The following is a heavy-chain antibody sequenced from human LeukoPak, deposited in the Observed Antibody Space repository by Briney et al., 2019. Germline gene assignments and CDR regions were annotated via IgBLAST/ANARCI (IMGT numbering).Heavy chain of an antibody. Sequence: ASVKVSCKASGYTFTSYDINWVRQATGQGPEWMGWMNPNSGNTGYAQKFQGRVTMTRNTSISTAYMELSSLRSEDTAVYYCARRNNRWGYYYYYMDVWGKGTTVTVSS. J-gene: IGHJ6*03. CDR1: GYTFTSYD. CDR3: ARRNNRWGYYYYYMDV. D-gene: IGHD1-14*01. V-gene: IGHV1-8*01. CDR2: MNPNSGNT.